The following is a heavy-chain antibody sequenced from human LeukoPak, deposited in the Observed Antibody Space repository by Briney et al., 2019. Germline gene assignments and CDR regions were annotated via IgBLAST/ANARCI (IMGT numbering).Heavy chain of an antibody. CDR1: GYTFTSYD. J-gene: IGHJ4*02. D-gene: IGHD2-2*01. CDR2: MNPNSGNT. Sequence: ASVKVSCKASGYTFTSYDINWVRQATGQGLEWMGWMNPNSGNTGYAQKFQGRVTMTRNTSISTAYMELSSLRSDDTVVYYCARAGPIPAAAGDYWGQGTLVTVSS. CDR3: ARAGPIPAAAGDY. V-gene: IGHV1-8*01.